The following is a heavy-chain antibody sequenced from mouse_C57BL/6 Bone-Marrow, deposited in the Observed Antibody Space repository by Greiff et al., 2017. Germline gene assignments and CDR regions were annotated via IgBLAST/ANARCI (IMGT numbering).Heavy chain of an antibody. V-gene: IGHV1-26*01. CDR2: INPNNGGT. CDR1: GYTFTDYY. Sequence: VQLQQSGPELVKPGASVKISCKASGYTFTDYYMNWVKQSHGKSLEWIGDINPNNGGTSYNQKFKGKATLTVDKSSSTAYMELRSLTSEDSAVYYCARAPYYYDGYAMDYWGQGTSVTVSS. D-gene: IGHD1-1*01. CDR3: ARAPYYYDGYAMDY. J-gene: IGHJ4*01.